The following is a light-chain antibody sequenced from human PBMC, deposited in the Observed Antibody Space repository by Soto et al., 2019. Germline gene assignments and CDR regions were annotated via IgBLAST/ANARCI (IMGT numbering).Light chain of an antibody. V-gene: IGKV3-20*01. CDR1: QSVSSSY. J-gene: IGKJ5*01. CDR2: GAS. CDR3: QQYGSTTIT. Sequence: EIVLTQSPGTLSLSPGERATLSCRASQSVSSSYLAWYQQKPGQAPRLLIYGASSRATGIPDRFSGSGSGTDFTLTISRLEPEDIALYYCQQYGSTTITFGQGTRLEMK.